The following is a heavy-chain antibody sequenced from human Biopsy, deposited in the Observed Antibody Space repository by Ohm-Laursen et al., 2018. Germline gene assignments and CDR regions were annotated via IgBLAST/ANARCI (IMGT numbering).Heavy chain of an antibody. CDR2: IYHTGST. CDR1: GDSISSGGNY. J-gene: IGHJ4*02. CDR3: ARADMVATIVDY. V-gene: IGHV4-31*03. Sequence: SQTLSLTCTVSGDSISSGGNYWSWIRQFPGKGLEWIAYIYHTGSTYYNLSLKSRLSIAIDTSKNQFSVSLRSVTAADTAVYYCARADMVATIVDYWGQGTLVTVSS. D-gene: IGHD5-12*01.